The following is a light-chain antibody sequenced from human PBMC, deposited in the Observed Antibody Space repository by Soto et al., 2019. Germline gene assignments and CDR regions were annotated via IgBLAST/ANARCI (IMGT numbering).Light chain of an antibody. Sequence: QSVLTHPPSASGTPGQRVTIACSGSSSNIGSNTVNWYQQLPGTAPKVLIYSNNHRPSGVPDRFSGSKSATSASLAISGLQSDDEAEYYCAAWDDRLNGVVFGGGTKLTVL. J-gene: IGLJ2*01. V-gene: IGLV1-44*01. CDR1: SSNIGSNT. CDR3: AAWDDRLNGVV. CDR2: SNN.